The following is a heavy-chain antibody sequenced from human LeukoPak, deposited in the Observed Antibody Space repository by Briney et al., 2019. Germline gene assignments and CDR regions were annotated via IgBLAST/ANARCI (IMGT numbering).Heavy chain of an antibody. CDR1: GFTFSSYG. J-gene: IGHJ1*01. CDR2: ISYDGSNK. Sequence: PGRSLRLSCAASGFTFSSYGMHWVRQAPGKGLEWVAVISYDGSNKYYADSVKGRFTISRDNSKNTLSLQMNSLRAEDTAVYYCAQQVGYCSSGSCYFTYWGQGTLVTVSS. V-gene: IGHV3-30*03. CDR3: AQQVGYCSSGSCYFTY. D-gene: IGHD2-15*01.